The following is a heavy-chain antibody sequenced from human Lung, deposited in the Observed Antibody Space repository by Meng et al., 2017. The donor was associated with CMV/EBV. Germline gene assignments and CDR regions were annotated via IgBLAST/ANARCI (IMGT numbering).Heavy chain of an antibody. Sequence: QEQVQGPDPGPVKPSEARSPTWPASGDSITSYYWGWLRQPAGKGLEWIGRISASGNTRYNPSLKSRVTMSVDTSKNQFSLKLSSVTAADTAVYYCARDFGSSWYPNWFDPWGQGTLVTVSS. V-gene: IGHV4-4*07. D-gene: IGHD6-13*01. CDR2: ISASGNT. CDR1: GDSITSYY. CDR3: ARDFGSSWYPNWFDP. J-gene: IGHJ5*02.